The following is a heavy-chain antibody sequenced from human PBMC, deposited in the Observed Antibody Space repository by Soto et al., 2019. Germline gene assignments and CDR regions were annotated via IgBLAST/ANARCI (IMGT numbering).Heavy chain of an antibody. CDR2: ISYDGSNK. CDR1: GFTFSSYG. CDR3: ANLGDRLADSREYRDY. D-gene: IGHD3-22*01. V-gene: IGHV3-30*18. Sequence: GGSLRLSCAASGFTFSSYGMHWVRQAPGKGLEWVAVISYDGSNKYYADSVKGRFTISRDNSKNTLYLQMNSLRAEDTAVYYCANLGDRLADSREYRDYWGQGPLVTGSS. J-gene: IGHJ4*02.